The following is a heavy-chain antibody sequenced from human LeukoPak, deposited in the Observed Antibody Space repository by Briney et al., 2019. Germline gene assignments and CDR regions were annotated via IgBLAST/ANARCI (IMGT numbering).Heavy chain of an antibody. CDR3: ARDRRGSPDY. V-gene: IGHV4-61*02. CDR2: IYTSGST. Sequence: SQTLSLTCTVSGGSISSGSYYWSWIRQPAGKGLKWIGRIYTSGSTNYNPSLKMRVTISVDTSKNQFSLKLSSVTAADTAVYYCARDRRGSPDYWGQGTLVTVSS. J-gene: IGHJ4*02. CDR1: GGSISSGSYY. D-gene: IGHD1-26*01.